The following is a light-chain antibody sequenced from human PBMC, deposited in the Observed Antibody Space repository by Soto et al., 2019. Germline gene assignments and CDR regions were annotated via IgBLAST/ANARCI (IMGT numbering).Light chain of an antibody. J-gene: IGLJ1*01. V-gene: IGLV1-51*01. CDR2: DNN. Sequence: QSVLTQPPSVSVAPGQKVTISCSGSSSDIGNNYVSWYQQLPGTAPKLLIYDNNKRPSGIPDRFSGSKSGTSATLGITGLQTGDEADYYCLTRDKSLSAYVFGTGTKLTVL. CDR3: LTRDKSLSAYV. CDR1: SSDIGNNY.